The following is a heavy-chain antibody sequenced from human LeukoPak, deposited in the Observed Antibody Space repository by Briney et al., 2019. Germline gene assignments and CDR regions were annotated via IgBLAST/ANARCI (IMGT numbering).Heavy chain of an antibody. CDR3: VRLDRALNIGYVDWLSVDP. Sequence: ASVKASCKASGYTFTSYDINWVRQATGQGLEWMGWMNPNSGNTGYAQKFQGRVTITRNTSISTAYMELSSLRSEDTAVYYCVRLDRALNIGYVDWLSVDPWGQGTLVTVSS. CDR2: MNPNSGNT. V-gene: IGHV1-8*03. CDR1: GYTFTSYD. D-gene: IGHD3-9*01. J-gene: IGHJ5*02.